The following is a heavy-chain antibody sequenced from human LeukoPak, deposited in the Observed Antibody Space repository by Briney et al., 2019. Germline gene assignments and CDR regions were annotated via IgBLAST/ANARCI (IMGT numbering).Heavy chain of an antibody. Sequence: PSETLSLTCTVSGGSISNYYWTWIRQPAGKELEWIGRISSSGSTNCNPSLKSRVTMSADTSKNQFSLKMSSVTAADTAMYYCAREGRSTSSGYWGQGTLVTVSS. D-gene: IGHD6-6*01. CDR2: ISSSGST. V-gene: IGHV4-4*07. CDR1: GGSISNYY. J-gene: IGHJ4*02. CDR3: AREGRSTSSGY.